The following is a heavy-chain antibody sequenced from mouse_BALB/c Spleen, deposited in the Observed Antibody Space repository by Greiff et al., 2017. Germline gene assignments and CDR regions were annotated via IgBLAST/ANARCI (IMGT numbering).Heavy chain of an antibody. CDR3: ASGGIYYDYDELAY. CDR2: IDPANGNT. Sequence: VQLKQSGAELVKPGASVKLSCTASGFNIKDTYMHWVKQRPEQGLEWIGRIDPANGNTKYDPKFQGKATITADTSSNTAYLQLSSLTSEDTAVYYCASGGIYYDYDELAYWGQGTLVTVSA. D-gene: IGHD2-4*01. J-gene: IGHJ3*01. V-gene: IGHV14-3*02. CDR1: GFNIKDTY.